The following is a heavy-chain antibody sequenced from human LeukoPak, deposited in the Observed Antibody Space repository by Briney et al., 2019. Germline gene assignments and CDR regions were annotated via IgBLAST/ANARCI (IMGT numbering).Heavy chain of an antibody. CDR3: ARMKYYYDSSGYYYDAFDI. D-gene: IGHD3-22*01. CDR1: GYTFTSYY. V-gene: IGHV1-46*01. CDR2: INPSGGST. Sequence: ASVKVSCNASGYTFTSYYMHWVRQAPGQGLEWMGIINPSGGSTSYAQKFQGRVTMTRDTSTSTVYMELSSLRSEDTAVYYCARMKYYYDSSGYYYDAFDIWGQGTMVTVSS. J-gene: IGHJ3*02.